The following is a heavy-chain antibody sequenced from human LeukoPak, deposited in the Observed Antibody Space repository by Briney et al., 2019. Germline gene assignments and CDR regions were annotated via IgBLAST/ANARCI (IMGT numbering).Heavy chain of an antibody. D-gene: IGHD3-10*01. V-gene: IGHV1-2*02. Sequence: EASVKVSCKASGYTFTGYYMHWVRQAPGQGLEWMGWINPNSGGTNYAQKFQGRVTMTRDTSISTAYMELSRLRSDDTAVYYCARRPVRGGSGSYFDYWGQGTLVTVSS. J-gene: IGHJ4*02. CDR3: ARRPVRGGSGSYFDY. CDR1: GYTFTGYY. CDR2: INPNSGGT.